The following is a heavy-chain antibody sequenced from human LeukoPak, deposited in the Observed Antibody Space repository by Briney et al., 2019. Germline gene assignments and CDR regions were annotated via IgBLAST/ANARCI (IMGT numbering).Heavy chain of an antibody. Sequence: SETLSLTCTVSGGSISSYYWSWIRQPPGKGLEWIGYIYYSGSTYYNPSLKSRVTISVDTSKNQFSLKLSSVTAADTAVYYCARGLYYYDSSGYWDYWGQGTLVTVSS. V-gene: IGHV4-59*01. J-gene: IGHJ4*02. CDR2: IYYSGST. D-gene: IGHD3-22*01. CDR3: ARGLYYYDSSGYWDY. CDR1: GGSISSYY.